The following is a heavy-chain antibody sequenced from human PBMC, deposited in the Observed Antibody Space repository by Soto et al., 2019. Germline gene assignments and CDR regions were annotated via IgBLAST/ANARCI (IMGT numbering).Heavy chain of an antibody. Sequence: ASVKVSCKGSGYTFTSYGISWVRQAPGQGLEWMGWISAYNGNTNYAQKLQGRVTMTTDTSTSTAYMELRSLRSDDTAVYYCARDHYGEYYYYYGMDVWGQGTTVTVS. CDR1: GYTFTSYG. D-gene: IGHD4-17*01. CDR3: ARDHYGEYYYYYGMDV. CDR2: ISAYNGNT. V-gene: IGHV1-18*01. J-gene: IGHJ6*02.